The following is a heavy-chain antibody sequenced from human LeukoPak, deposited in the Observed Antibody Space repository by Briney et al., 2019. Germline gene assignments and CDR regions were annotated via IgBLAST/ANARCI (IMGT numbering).Heavy chain of an antibody. D-gene: IGHD2-15*01. V-gene: IGHV4-61*02. CDR2: IYTGGGT. CDR1: GGSISSGRSC. CDR3: ANDRIEVDAFDI. Sequence: PSQALSLTCTDSGGSISSGRSCASWIRQPAGEGLGWIVRIYTGGGTNYNPSLKSRVTISVDTSKNQFSLKLRAVTAADTAVYYCANDRIEVDAFDIWGQATMVTVSS. J-gene: IGHJ3*02.